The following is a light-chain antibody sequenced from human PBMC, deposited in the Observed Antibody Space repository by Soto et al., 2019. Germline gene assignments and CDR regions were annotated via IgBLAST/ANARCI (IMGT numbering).Light chain of an antibody. Sequence: DIVMTQTTLSSPVTLGQAASISCRSSQSLVHNDGNTYLSWFQQRPGQPPRLLIYKVSDRFSGVPDRVSGSGAGRDFTLTISRVEAEDVVVYYCMQATQSAWTFGQGTKVEI. J-gene: IGKJ1*01. V-gene: IGKV2-24*01. CDR3: MQATQSAWT. CDR1: QSLVHNDGNTY. CDR2: KVS.